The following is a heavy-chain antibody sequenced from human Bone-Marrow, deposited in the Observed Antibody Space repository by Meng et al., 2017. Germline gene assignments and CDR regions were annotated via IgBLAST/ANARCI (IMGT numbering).Heavy chain of an antibody. CDR2: ISSSSSYI. CDR1: GFTFSSYS. CDR3: ARREDGYGDYLHYYYYYGMDV. D-gene: IGHD4-17*01. J-gene: IGHJ6*02. V-gene: IGHV3-21*01. Sequence: GGSLRLSCAASGFTFSSYSMNWVRQAPGKGLEWVSSISSSSSYIYYADSVKGRFTISRDNAKNSLYLQMNSLRAEDTAVYNCARREDGYGDYLHYYYYYGMDVWGQGTTVTVFS.